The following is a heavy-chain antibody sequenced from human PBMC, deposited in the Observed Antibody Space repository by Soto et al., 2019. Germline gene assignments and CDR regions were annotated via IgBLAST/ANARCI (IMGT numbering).Heavy chain of an antibody. Sequence: EVQLVESGGGLEQPGRSLRLSCAASGFMFEDFAMHWVRQAPGKGLEWVSGINWNGVNKGYADSVQGRFTISRDNAKKSLYLQMDYLRPEDTAFYYCAKDADRLGELWGYFQNWGQGPPVTVSS. J-gene: IGHJ1*01. CDR1: GFMFEDFA. V-gene: IGHV3-9*01. CDR3: AKDADRLGELWGYFQN. D-gene: IGHD2-21*01. CDR2: INWNGVNK.